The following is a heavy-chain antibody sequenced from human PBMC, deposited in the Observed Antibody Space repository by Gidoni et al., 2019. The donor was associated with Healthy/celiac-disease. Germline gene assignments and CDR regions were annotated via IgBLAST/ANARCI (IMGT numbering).Heavy chain of an antibody. CDR1: GGTFSSYA. Sequence: QVQLVQSGAEVKKPGSSVKVSCKASGGTFSSYAISWVRQAPGQGLEWMGGIIPIFGTANYAQKFQGRVTITADKSTSTAYMELSSLRSEDTAVYYCARDASGIAVAQNQGDLGNWFDPWGQGTLVTVSS. D-gene: IGHD6-19*01. CDR2: IIPIFGTA. CDR3: ARDASGIAVAQNQGDLGNWFDP. J-gene: IGHJ5*02. V-gene: IGHV1-69*06.